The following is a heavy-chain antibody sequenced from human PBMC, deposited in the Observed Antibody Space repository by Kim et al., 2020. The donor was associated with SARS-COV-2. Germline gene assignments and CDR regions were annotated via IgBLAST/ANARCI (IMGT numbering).Heavy chain of an antibody. CDR3: TKRTSGAWPFDY. D-gene: IGHD2-2*01. J-gene: IGHJ4*02. CDR2: IGITGGNT. V-gene: IGHV3-23*01. CDR1: GFTFTSYA. Sequence: GGSLRLSCEASGFTFTSYAMTWVRQAPGKGLEWVASIGITGGNTYYADSVKRRFTISRDNSRDTLFLHMNSLRAEDTAVYYCTKRTSGAWPFDYWGQGTLVTVSS.